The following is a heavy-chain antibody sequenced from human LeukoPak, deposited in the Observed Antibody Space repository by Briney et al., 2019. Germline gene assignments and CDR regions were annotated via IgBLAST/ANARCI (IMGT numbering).Heavy chain of an antibody. CDR1: GGSISSSSYY. CDR3: ARVRHCSGGSCYPPDY. J-gene: IGHJ4*02. CDR2: IYYSGST. D-gene: IGHD2-15*01. Sequence: SETLSLTCTVSGGSISSSSYYWGWIRQPPGKGLEWIGSIYYSGSTYYNPSLKSRITISVDTSKNQFSLKLSSVTAADTAVYYCARVRHCSGGSCYPPDYWGQGTLVTVSS. V-gene: IGHV4-39*01.